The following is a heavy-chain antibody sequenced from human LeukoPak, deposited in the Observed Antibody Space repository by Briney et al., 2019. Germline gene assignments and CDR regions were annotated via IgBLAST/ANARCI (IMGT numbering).Heavy chain of an antibody. CDR2: IDSDGRTT. D-gene: IGHD3-10*02. Sequence: PGGSLRLSCVASGFTFSSYWMHWVRHAPGKGLVWVSRIDSDGRTTNYADSVKGRFTISRDNAKNTLYLQMNSLRAEDTAVYYCAELGITMIGGVWGKGTTVTISS. CDR3: AELGITMIGGV. V-gene: IGHV3-74*01. CDR1: GFTFSSYW. J-gene: IGHJ6*04.